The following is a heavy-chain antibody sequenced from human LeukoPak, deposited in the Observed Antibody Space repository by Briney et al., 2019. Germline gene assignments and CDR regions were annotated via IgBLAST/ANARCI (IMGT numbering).Heavy chain of an antibody. Sequence: ASVKVSCKASGYTFTGYYMHWVRQAPGQGLEWMGWINPNSGGTKTAQTFQGRVTMTTDTSTNTVYMELRSLRPDDTAVYYCAREKSRYKYGYNHWGQGTLVTVSS. CDR1: GYTFTGYY. V-gene: IGHV1-2*02. D-gene: IGHD5-18*01. CDR2: INPNSGGT. J-gene: IGHJ5*02. CDR3: AREKSRYKYGYNH.